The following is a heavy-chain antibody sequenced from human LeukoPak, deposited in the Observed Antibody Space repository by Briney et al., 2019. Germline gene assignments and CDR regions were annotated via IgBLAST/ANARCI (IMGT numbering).Heavy chain of an antibody. V-gene: IGHV5-51*01. Sequence: GESLKISCKGSGYSFTSYWIGWVRQMPGKGLEWMGIIYPGDSDTRYSPSFQGQVTISADKSISTAYLQWSSLKASDTAMYYCARQRKTYYYGSGSYTSNWFAPWGQGTLVTVSS. J-gene: IGHJ5*02. CDR2: IYPGDSDT. CDR1: GYSFTSYW. CDR3: ARQRKTYYYGSGSYTSNWFAP. D-gene: IGHD3-10*01.